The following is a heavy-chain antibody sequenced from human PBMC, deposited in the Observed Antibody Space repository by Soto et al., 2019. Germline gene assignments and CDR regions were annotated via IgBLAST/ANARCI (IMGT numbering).Heavy chain of an antibody. CDR2: IKPDGSEK. V-gene: IGHV3-7*04. Sequence: GGSLRLSCAASGCTFSTYWMTWVRQAPGKGLEWVANIKPDGSEKWYVGSVKGRFTISRDNAKNSLYLQMNNLRTEDTAVYYCARGDYFDSSGPFSDAFDVWGQGTMVTVSS. CDR1: GCTFSTYW. CDR3: ARGDYFDSSGPFSDAFDV. J-gene: IGHJ3*01. D-gene: IGHD3-22*01.